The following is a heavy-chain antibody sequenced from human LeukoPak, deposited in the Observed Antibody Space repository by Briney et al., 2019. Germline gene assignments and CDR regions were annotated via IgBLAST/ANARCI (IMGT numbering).Heavy chain of an antibody. V-gene: IGHV3-30*04. CDR2: ISYDGGDK. CDR3: AKDLLPYYDILTGPDY. J-gene: IGHJ4*02. D-gene: IGHD3-9*01. Sequence: GGSLRLSCAASGFTFSSYAMHWVRQAPGKGLQWVAVISYDGGDKYYANSVKGRFTISRDNSKNTLYLQMNSLRAEDTAVYYCAKDLLPYYDILTGPDYWGQGTLVTVSS. CDR1: GFTFSSYA.